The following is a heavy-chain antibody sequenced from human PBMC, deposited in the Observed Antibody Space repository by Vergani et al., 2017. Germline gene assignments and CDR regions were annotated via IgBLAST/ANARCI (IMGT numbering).Heavy chain of an antibody. CDR3: ARAGYDFWSGYYGAY. Sequence: VQLVQSGAEVKKPGESLRISCKASGGTFSSYAISWVRQAPGQGLEWMGGIIPIFGTANYAQKFQGRVTITADKSTSTAYMELSSLRSEDTAVYYCARAGYDFWSGYYGAYWGQGTLVTVSS. CDR2: IIPIFGTA. J-gene: IGHJ4*02. D-gene: IGHD3-3*01. V-gene: IGHV1-69*06. CDR1: GGTFSSYA.